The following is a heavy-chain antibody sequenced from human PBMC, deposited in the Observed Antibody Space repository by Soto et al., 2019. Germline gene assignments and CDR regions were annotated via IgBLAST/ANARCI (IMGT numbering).Heavy chain of an antibody. V-gene: IGHV3-73*02. D-gene: IGHD2-2*01. CDR1: GFTFSGSA. CDR2: IRGKADSYAT. CDR3: TRPDCSSISCLGLDN. Sequence: EVQLVESGGGLVQPGGSLKLSCAASGFTFSGSAIHWVRQASGKGLEWVGRIRGKADSYATAYAASVKGRFAISREDSKNTADLQMNSLKTEDTAVDYCTRPDCSSISCLGLDNWGQGTMVTVSS. J-gene: IGHJ3*02.